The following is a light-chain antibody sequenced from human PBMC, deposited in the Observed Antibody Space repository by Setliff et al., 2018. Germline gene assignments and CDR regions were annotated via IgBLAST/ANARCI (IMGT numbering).Light chain of an antibody. CDR1: SFNIGNNY. V-gene: IGLV1-51*01. Sequence: QSVLTQPPSVSAAPGQKVTISCSGSSFNIGNNYVSWYQQLPGTAPKLLIYDNNKRPSGIPDRFSGSKSGPSATLGITGLQTGDEADYYCGTWDSSLSAVVFGGGTKVTVL. J-gene: IGLJ2*01. CDR3: GTWDSSLSAVV. CDR2: DNN.